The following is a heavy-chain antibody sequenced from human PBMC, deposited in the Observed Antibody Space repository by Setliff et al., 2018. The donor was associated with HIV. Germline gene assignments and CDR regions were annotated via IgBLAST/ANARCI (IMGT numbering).Heavy chain of an antibody. Sequence: PGGSLRLSCAASGFTFSSYWMHWVRQAPGKGLVWVFGMNTDGSSTRYADSVKGRFTISRDNAKNSLYLQMNSLRAEDTAVYYCTALKGYSYGFYYHYYYYMDVWGKGTTVTVSS. CDR3: TALKGYSYGFYYHYYYYMDV. J-gene: IGHJ6*03. D-gene: IGHD5-18*01. V-gene: IGHV3-74*01. CDR1: GFTFSSYW. CDR2: MNTDGSST.